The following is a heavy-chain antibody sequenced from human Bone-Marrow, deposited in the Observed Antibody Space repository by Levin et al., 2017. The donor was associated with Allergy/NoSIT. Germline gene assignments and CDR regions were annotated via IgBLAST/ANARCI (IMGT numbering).Heavy chain of an antibody. V-gene: IGHV1-2*02. J-gene: IGHJ2*01. CDR1: GFAFTDYY. CDR3: ARDPAVTRDGYFDL. CDR2: INPNNGAT. D-gene: IGHD4-17*01. Sequence: VASVKVSCKASGFAFTDYYMHWVRQAPGQGLEWLGWINPNNGATKYALKFQDRVTMTRDTSISTAYMEFRRLRSDDTAVFYCARDPAVTRDGYFDLWGRGTLVGVSS.